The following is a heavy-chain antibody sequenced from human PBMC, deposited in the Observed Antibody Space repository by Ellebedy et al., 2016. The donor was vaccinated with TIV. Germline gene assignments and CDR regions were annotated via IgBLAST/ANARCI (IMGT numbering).Heavy chain of an antibody. D-gene: IGHD6-13*01. CDR2: ISGSGGNT. Sequence: PGGSLRLSCAASGFTFSIYAMNWVRQAPGKGLEWVSGISGSGGNTFYADSVKGRFTISRDNSKNTVYLQMNSLRAEDTAVYYCAKGAAAAGDYHYYGMDVWGQGTTVTVSS. V-gene: IGHV3-23*01. J-gene: IGHJ6*02. CDR1: GFTFSIYA. CDR3: AKGAAAAGDYHYYGMDV.